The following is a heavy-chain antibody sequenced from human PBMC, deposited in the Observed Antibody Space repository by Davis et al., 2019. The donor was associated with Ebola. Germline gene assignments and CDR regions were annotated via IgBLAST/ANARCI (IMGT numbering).Heavy chain of an antibody. V-gene: IGHV4-59*01. CDR2: IYYSGST. J-gene: IGHJ6*02. D-gene: IGHD4-17*01. Sequence: PSETLSLTCTVSGGSISSYYWSWIRQPPGKGLEWIGYIYYSGSTNYNPSLKSRVTISVDTSKNQFSLKLSSVTAADTAVYYCARGGLTVSSPVFYGMDVWGQGTTVTVSS. CDR3: ARGGLTVSSPVFYGMDV. CDR1: GGSISSYY.